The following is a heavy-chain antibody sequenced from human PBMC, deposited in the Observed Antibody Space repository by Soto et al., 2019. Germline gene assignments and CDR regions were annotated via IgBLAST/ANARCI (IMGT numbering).Heavy chain of an antibody. CDR1: GFTFSSYG. CDR3: AKGPIIVVTILLDY. J-gene: IGHJ4*02. D-gene: IGHD5-12*01. V-gene: IGHV3-30*18. Sequence: PGGSLRLSCAASGFTFSSYGMNWVRQAPGKGLEWVAVISYDGSNKYYADSVKGRFTISRDNSKNTLYLQMNSLRAEDTAVYYCAKGPIIVVTILLDYWGQGTLVTVSS. CDR2: ISYDGSNK.